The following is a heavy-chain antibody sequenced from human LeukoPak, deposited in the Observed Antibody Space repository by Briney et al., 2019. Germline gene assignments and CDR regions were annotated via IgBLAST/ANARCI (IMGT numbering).Heavy chain of an antibody. D-gene: IGHD2-15*01. CDR1: GYTFTSYG. J-gene: IGHJ6*02. V-gene: IGHV1-18*01. Sequence: ASVKVSCKASGYTFTSYGISWVRQAPGQGLEWMGWISAYNGNTNYAQKLQGRVTMTTDTSTSTAYMELRSLRSDDTAVYYCAGDLAVVVVAATLDYYYGMDVWGQGTTVTVSS. CDR2: ISAYNGNT. CDR3: AGDLAVVVVAATLDYYYGMDV.